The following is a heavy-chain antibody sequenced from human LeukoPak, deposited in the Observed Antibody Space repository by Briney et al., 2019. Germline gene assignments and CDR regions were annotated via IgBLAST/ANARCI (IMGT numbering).Heavy chain of an antibody. Sequence: GGSLRLSCAASGFTFSDYYMSWIRQAPGKGLEWVSYISSSGSTIYYADSVKGRFTISRNNAKNSLYLQMNSLRAEDTAVYYCATRRGYSYGYWFFDLWGRGTLVTVSS. D-gene: IGHD5-18*01. CDR2: ISSSGSTI. CDR1: GFTFSDYY. CDR3: ATRRGYSYGYWFFDL. J-gene: IGHJ2*01. V-gene: IGHV3-11*01.